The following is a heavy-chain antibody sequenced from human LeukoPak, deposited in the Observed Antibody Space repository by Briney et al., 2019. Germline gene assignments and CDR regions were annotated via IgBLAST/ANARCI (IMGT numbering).Heavy chain of an antibody. D-gene: IGHD6-13*01. CDR3: AKGVLRYFDY. Sequence: GASVKVSCKASGYTFTGYYIHWVRQAPGQGLEWMGWINPDSGGTNYAQKFQGRVTMTRDTSISTAYMELRRLTSDDTAVYYCAKGVLRYFDYWGQGTLVTVSS. J-gene: IGHJ4*02. V-gene: IGHV1-2*02. CDR1: GYTFTGYY. CDR2: INPDSGGT.